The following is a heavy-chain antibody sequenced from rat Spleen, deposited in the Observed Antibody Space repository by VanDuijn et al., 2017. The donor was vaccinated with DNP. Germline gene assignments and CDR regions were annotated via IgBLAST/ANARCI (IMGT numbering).Heavy chain of an antibody. J-gene: IGHJ3*01. Sequence: EVQLVETGGGVVQPGRSLKLSCVASGFTFSSYWMYWIRQAPGKGLEWIASINTDGGRTYYPDSVKGRFTISRDNAENTVYLQMNSLRSEDTATYYCAREDYGITFAYWGQGTLVTVSS. V-gene: IGHV5-58*01. D-gene: IGHD1-11*01. CDR2: INTDGGRT. CDR1: GFTFSSYW. CDR3: AREDYGITFAY.